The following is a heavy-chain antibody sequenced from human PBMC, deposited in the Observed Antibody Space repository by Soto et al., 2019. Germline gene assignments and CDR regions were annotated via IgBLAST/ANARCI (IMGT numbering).Heavy chain of an antibody. D-gene: IGHD3-10*01. Sequence: PGGSLRLSCAASGFTFSSYWMHWVRQAPGKGLVWVSRINSDGSSTSYEDSVKGRFTISRDTSKCALYLQMNRLRPADTAVYYCAKDSKISGGPYGSLNYYYGMDVWGQGTTVTVSS. J-gene: IGHJ6*02. CDR1: GFTFSSYW. CDR3: AKDSKISGGPYGSLNYYYGMDV. V-gene: IGHV3-74*01. CDR2: INSDGSST.